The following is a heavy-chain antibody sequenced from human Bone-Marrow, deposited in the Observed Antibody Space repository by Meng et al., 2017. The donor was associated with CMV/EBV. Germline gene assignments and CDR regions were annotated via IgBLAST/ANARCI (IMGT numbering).Heavy chain of an antibody. CDR1: GGSFSGYY. J-gene: IGHJ3*02. CDR2: INHSGST. V-gene: IGHV4-34*01. D-gene: IGHD3-3*01. Sequence: SQTLSLTCAVYGGSFSGYYWSWIRQPPGKGLEWSGEINHSGSTNYNPSLKTRVTISVDTSKNQFSLKLSSVTAADTAVYYCARVRAEKYYDFWRGYGQNRPDAFDIWGQGTMVTVSS. CDR3: ARVRAEKYYDFWRGYGQNRPDAFDI.